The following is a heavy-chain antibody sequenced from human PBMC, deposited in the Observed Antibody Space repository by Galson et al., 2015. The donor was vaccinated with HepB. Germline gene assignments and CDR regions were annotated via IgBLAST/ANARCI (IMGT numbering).Heavy chain of an antibody. J-gene: IGHJ4*02. Sequence: SLRLSCAASGFTFSSYGMHWVRQAPGKGLEWVAVISYDGSNKYYADSVKGRFTISRDNSKNTLYLQMNSLRAEDTAVYYCAKDLSGYYDFWSGPLLDYWGQGTLVTVSS. CDR2: ISYDGSNK. D-gene: IGHD3-3*01. CDR3: AKDLSGYYDFWSGPLLDY. CDR1: GFTFSSYG. V-gene: IGHV3-30*18.